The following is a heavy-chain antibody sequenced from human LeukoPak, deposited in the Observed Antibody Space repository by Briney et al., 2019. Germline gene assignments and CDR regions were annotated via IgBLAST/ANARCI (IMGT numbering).Heavy chain of an antibody. CDR2: ISTSGSST. CDR3: AKRLVAVGPYFDD. V-gene: IGHV3-23*01. Sequence: QPGRSLRLSCAASGFTFSSYGMHWVRQAPGMGLEWVSAISTSGSSTYYADSVKGRFTISRDNSKNTLFLQMNSLRADDTAVYYCAKRLVAVGPYFDDWGQGTLVTVSS. D-gene: IGHD6-6*01. J-gene: IGHJ4*02. CDR1: GFTFSSYG.